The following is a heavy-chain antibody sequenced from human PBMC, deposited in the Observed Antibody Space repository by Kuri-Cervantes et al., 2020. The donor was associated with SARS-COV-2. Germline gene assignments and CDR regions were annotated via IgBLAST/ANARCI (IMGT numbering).Heavy chain of an antibody. CDR3: ARDPGIAAAIYYFDY. CDR2: ISYDGSNK. D-gene: IGHD6-13*01. CDR1: GFTFDDYA. Sequence: GGSLRLSCAASGFTFDDYAMHWVRQAPGKGLEWVAVISYDGSNKYYVGSVKGRFTISRDNSKNTLYLQMNSLRAEDTAVYYCARDPGIAAAIYYFDYWGQGTLVTVSS. V-gene: IGHV3-30*04. J-gene: IGHJ4*02.